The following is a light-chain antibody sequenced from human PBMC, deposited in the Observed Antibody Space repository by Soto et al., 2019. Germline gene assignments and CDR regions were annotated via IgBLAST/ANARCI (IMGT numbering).Light chain of an antibody. CDR2: KAS. V-gene: IGKV1-5*03. Sequence: DIQMTQSPSTLSASVGDRVTITCRASQSISSWLAWYQQKPGKAPKLLIYKASTSQSVVSSRFSGSGSGTEFTLTFSSLQPDDFATYFCQQYNSYPHTFGQGTKLEI. CDR3: QQYNSYPHT. CDR1: QSISSW. J-gene: IGKJ2*01.